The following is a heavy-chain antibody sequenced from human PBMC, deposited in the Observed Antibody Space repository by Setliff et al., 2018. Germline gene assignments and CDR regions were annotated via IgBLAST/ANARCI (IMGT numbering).Heavy chain of an antibody. V-gene: IGHV4-61*02. J-gene: IGHJ4*01. CDR1: GGSITSGSFY. Sequence: SETLSLTCTVSGGSITSGSFYWSWIRQPAGKKLEWIGCIHASGSPDYNPSFKSRVTISRDTSTNQFSLKLGSVTAADTAVYYCARERYFDWFFEDWGHGTLVTVSS. CDR2: IHASGSP. CDR3: ARERYFDWFFED. D-gene: IGHD3-9*01.